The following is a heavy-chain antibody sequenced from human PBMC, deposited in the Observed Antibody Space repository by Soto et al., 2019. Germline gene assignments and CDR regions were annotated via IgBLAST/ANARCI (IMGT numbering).Heavy chain of an antibody. J-gene: IGHJ3*02. Sequence: PGWSLRLSCAASGLTFSNYGMHWVRQAPGKGLEWVARISCDGSSARYADSVKGRFTISRDDAKNTLYLQMSSLRAEGTAVYYCARLRWDAFDIRGQGTMVTVSS. CDR1: GLTFSNYG. CDR3: ARLRWDAFDI. CDR2: ISCDGSSA. D-gene: IGHD4-17*01. V-gene: IGHV3-74*01.